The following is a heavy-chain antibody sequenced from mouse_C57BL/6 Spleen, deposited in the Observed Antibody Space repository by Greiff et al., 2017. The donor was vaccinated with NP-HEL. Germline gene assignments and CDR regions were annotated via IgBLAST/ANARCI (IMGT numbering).Heavy chain of an antibody. Sequence: QVQLQQSGAELVRPGASVKLSCKASGYTFTDYYINWVKQRPGQGLEWIARIYPGSGNTYYNEKFKGKATLTAEKSSSTAYMQLSSLTSEDSAVYFCARGGYYYGSSPWFAYWGQGTLVTVSA. D-gene: IGHD1-1*01. CDR3: ARGGYYYGSSPWFAY. CDR1: GYTFTDYY. CDR2: IYPGSGNT. V-gene: IGHV1-76*01. J-gene: IGHJ3*01.